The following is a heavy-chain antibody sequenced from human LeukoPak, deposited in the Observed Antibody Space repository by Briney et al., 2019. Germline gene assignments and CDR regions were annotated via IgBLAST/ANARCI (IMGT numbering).Heavy chain of an antibody. V-gene: IGHV3-11*04. CDR3: ARGFRFLYCSSTSCYKGPYYFDY. J-gene: IGHJ4*02. CDR1: GFTFSDYY. D-gene: IGHD2-2*02. CDR2: ISSSGSTI. Sequence: GGSLRLSCAASGFTFSDYYMSWIRQAPGKGLEWVSYISSSGSTIYYADSVKGRFTISRDNAKNSLYLQMNSLRAEDTAVYYGARGFRFLYCSSTSCYKGPYYFDYWGQGTLVTVSS.